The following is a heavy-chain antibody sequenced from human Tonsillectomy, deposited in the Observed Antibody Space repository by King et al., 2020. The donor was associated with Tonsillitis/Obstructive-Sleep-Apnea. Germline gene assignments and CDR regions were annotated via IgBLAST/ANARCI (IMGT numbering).Heavy chain of an antibody. V-gene: IGHV2-70*04. Sequence: VTLQESGPALVKPTQTLTLTCTFSGFSLDTAGMCVSWIRQPPGKALEWLARIVWVDEKFYSTYLKTRLIIAKDTSTNQVVLTMTNMDPVDTATSYSARMIVSSGYPPYFQYWGQGALVTVSS. CDR3: ARMIVSSGYPPYFQY. CDR2: IVWVDEK. D-gene: IGHD3-22*01. J-gene: IGHJ4*02. CDR1: GFSLDTAGMC.